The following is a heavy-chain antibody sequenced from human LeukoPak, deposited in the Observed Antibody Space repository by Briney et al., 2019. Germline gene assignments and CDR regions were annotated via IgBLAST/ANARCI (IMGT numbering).Heavy chain of an antibody. CDR2: INPNSGNT. V-gene: IGHV1-8*01. CDR3: ARDIAGATKGGWFDT. D-gene: IGHD1-26*01. J-gene: IGHJ5*02. CDR1: GYTFPNYD. Sequence: ASVKVSCKASGYTFPNYDINWVRQATGQGLEWMGWINPNSGNTGHAQKFQGTVTMTRNTSISTAYMELSSLRSEDTALYFCARDIAGATKGGWFDTWGQGTPVTVSS.